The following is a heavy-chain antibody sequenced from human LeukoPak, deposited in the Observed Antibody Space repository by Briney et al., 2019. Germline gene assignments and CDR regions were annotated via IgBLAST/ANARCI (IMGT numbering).Heavy chain of an antibody. Sequence: SQTLSLTSAISRDSVSSKSAAWNWIRQSPSRGLEWLGRTYYRSKWYNEYAVSVKSRISINPDTSKNQFSLQVNSVTPEDTAVYYCARTYNNAIDYWGQGTLVTVSS. D-gene: IGHD3-10*01. CDR1: RDSVSSKSAA. CDR2: TYYRSKWYN. V-gene: IGHV6-1*01. J-gene: IGHJ4*02. CDR3: ARTYNNAIDY.